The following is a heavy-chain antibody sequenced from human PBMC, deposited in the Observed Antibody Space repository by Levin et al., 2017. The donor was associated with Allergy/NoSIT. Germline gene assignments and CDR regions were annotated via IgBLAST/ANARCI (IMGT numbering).Heavy chain of an antibody. D-gene: IGHD2-15*01. CDR3: ARVGLVPYCSGGSCYSAEYNWFDP. J-gene: IGHJ5*02. V-gene: IGHV4-34*01. Sequence: RASETLSLTCAVYGGSFSGYYWNWIRQPPGKGLEWIGEINHSGSTNYNPSLKSRVTISVDTSKNQFSLKLSSVTAADTAVFYCARVGLVPYCSGGSCYSAEYNWFDPWGQGTLVTVSS. CDR1: GGSFSGYY. CDR2: INHSGST.